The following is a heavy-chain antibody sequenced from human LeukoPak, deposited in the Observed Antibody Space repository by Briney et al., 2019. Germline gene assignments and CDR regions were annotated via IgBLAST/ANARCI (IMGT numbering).Heavy chain of an antibody. V-gene: IGHV3-23*01. CDR3: AKGSYYDSSGSFYFDY. Sequence: PGGSLRLSCEASEFTFSSHWMSWVRQAPGKGLEWVSGISGSGDNTYYADSVKGRFTISRDNSKNTLYVQVNSLGTEDTAAYYCAKGSYYDSSGSFYFDYWGQGTLVTVSS. CDR2: ISGSGDNT. J-gene: IGHJ4*02. CDR1: EFTFSSHW. D-gene: IGHD3-22*01.